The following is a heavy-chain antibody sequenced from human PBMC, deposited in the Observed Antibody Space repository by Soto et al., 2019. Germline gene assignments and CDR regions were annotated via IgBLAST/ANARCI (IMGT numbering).Heavy chain of an antibody. CDR1: GFTFSSYG. CDR2: IWYDGSNK. D-gene: IGHD3-22*01. Sequence: VGSLRLSCAASGFTFSSYGMHWVRQAPGKGLEWAAVIWYDGSNKYYADSVKGRFIISRDNSKNTLYLQMNSLRAEDTAVYYCARGDYYDSSGYYYRGKGAFDIWGQGTMVTV. V-gene: IGHV3-33*01. CDR3: ARGDYYDSSGYYYRGKGAFDI. J-gene: IGHJ3*02.